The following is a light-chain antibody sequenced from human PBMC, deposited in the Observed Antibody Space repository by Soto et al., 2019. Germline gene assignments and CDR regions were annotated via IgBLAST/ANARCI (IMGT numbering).Light chain of an antibody. V-gene: IGKV3-11*01. CDR3: QHRTNWPPVT. CDR2: DAS. CDR1: QSVGSH. J-gene: IGKJ5*01. Sequence: EIVLTQSPATLSLSPGERAALSCRASQSVGSHLAWYQQKPGQAPRLLIYDASNRATGIPARFSGSGSGTDFTLPISSLEPEDFAVYICQHRTNWPPVTFGQGTRLEIK.